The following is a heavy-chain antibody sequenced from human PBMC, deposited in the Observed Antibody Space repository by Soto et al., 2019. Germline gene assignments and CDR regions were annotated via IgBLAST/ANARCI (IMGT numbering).Heavy chain of an antibody. D-gene: IGHD2-21*02. J-gene: IGHJ4*02. V-gene: IGHV4-39*01. Sequence: SETLSLTCTVTGDSINNRSYYWGWIRQPPGKGLEWIGSIYYSGSTYNNPSLKSRVAMSVDTSKNQFSLKLRSVTAADTALYYCARQRTSVVTQAYFDSWGQGSLVTVSS. CDR2: IYYSGST. CDR1: GDSINNRSYY. CDR3: ARQRTSVVTQAYFDS.